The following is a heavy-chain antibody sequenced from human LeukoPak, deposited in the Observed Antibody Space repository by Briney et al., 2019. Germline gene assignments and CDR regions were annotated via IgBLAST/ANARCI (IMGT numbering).Heavy chain of an antibody. V-gene: IGHV3-21*01. Sequence: GGSLRLSCAASGFTFSSYSMNWVRQAPGKGLKWVSSISSSSSCIYYADSVKGRFTISRDNAKNSLYLQMNSLRAEDTAVYYCARVALDYDILTGYHTLDYWGQGTLVTVSS. CDR1: GFTFSSYS. D-gene: IGHD3-9*01. CDR3: ARVALDYDILTGYHTLDY. J-gene: IGHJ4*02. CDR2: ISSSSSCI.